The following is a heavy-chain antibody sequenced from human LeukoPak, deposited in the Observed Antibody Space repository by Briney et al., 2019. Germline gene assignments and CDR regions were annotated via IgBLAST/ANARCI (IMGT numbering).Heavy chain of an antibody. CDR1: GFTFTSYA. D-gene: IGHD3-10*01. J-gene: IGHJ3*02. CDR2: INNSGGST. CDR3: ARDRGGSAFDI. V-gene: IGHV3-23*01. Sequence: GGSLRLSCGASGFTFTSYAMSWVRQAPGKGLEWVSTINNSGGSTYYADSVKGRFTISRDNSKNTLFLQMNSLRAEDTAVYHCARDRGGSAFDILGQGTMVTVSS.